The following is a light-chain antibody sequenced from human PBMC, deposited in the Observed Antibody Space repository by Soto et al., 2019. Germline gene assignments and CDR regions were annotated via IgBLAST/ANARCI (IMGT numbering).Light chain of an antibody. CDR2: SAS. CDR1: QGIRTD. V-gene: IGKV1-6*01. Sequence: AIQMTQSPSSLSASVGDRVTITCRASQGIRTDLGWYQQKPGKAPKLLIYSASSLQSGVPSRFTGTASGTAFTLTISSLQPEDFATYYCLQDFSYPWTFGQGTKVEIK. J-gene: IGKJ1*01. CDR3: LQDFSYPWT.